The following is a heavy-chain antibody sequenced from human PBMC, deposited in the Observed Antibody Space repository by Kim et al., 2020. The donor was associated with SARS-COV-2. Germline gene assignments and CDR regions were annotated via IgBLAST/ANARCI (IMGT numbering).Heavy chain of an antibody. CDR2: SGSP. Sequence: SGSPHYHPSLKSRVTISVDTSKNPFSLKLSSVTAADTAVYYCARGTLMDYWRQGTLVTVSS. CDR3: ARGTLMDY. J-gene: IGHJ4*02. V-gene: IGHV4-34*01.